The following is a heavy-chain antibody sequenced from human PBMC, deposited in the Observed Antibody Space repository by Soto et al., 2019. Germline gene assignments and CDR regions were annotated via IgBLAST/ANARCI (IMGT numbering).Heavy chain of an antibody. D-gene: IGHD6-19*01. Sequence: ASVKVSCKASGGTFSSYAISWVRQAPGQGLEWMGGIIPIFGTANYAQKFQGRVTITADESTSTAYMELSSLRSEDTAVYYCAREAVGPNLFPEYFQHWGQGTLVTVSS. CDR3: AREAVGPNLFPEYFQH. V-gene: IGHV1-69*13. CDR1: GGTFSSYA. CDR2: IIPIFGTA. J-gene: IGHJ1*01.